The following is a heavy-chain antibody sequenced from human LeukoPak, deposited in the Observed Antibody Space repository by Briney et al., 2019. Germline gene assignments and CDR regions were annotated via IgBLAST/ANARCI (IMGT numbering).Heavy chain of an antibody. CDR3: AREQRELYCGGDCVFDYYYYYMDV. CDR2: INSGGST. Sequence: PGGSLRLSCAASGFTVSSNYMSWVRQAPGKGLEWVSVINSGGSTYYADSVKGRFTISRNNSKNTLYLQMNSLRAEDTAVYYCAREQRELYCGGDCVFDYYYYYMDVWGKGTTVTVSS. CDR1: GFTVSSNY. V-gene: IGHV3-66*01. D-gene: IGHD2-21*02. J-gene: IGHJ6*03.